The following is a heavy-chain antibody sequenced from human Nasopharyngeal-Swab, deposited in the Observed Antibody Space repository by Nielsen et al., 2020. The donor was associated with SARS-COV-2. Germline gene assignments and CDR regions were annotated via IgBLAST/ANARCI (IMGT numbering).Heavy chain of an antibody. CDR3: VRADISGYFDH. CDR2: SRNEAHSFTT. D-gene: IGHD3-22*01. V-gene: IGHV3-72*01. J-gene: IGHJ4*02. CDR1: GFTLSEHY. Sequence: GESLKISCAASGFTLSEHYMDWVRQAPGKGLEWVGRSRNEAHSFTTEYAASVKGRFTISRDDSENSLYLQMNSLKIEDTAVYYCVRADISGYFDHWGQGTLVTVSS.